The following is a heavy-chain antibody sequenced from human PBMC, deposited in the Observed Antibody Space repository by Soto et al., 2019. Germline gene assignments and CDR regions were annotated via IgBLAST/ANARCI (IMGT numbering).Heavy chain of an antibody. CDR1: GGSISSYY. CDR3: AKASNGYHP. J-gene: IGHJ5*02. D-gene: IGHD3-22*01. CDR2: IYYSVT. V-gene: IGHV4-59*01. Sequence: SSETLSLTCSVSGGSISSYYWSWIRQPPGKGLEWIAYIYYSVTSYNPSLKSRVSISLDTSKNQFSLKLSSVTAADTAVYYCAKASNGYHPWGQGTLVIVSS.